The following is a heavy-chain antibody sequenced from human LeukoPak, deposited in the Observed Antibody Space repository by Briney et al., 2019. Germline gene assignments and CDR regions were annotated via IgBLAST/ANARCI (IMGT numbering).Heavy chain of an antibody. Sequence: SETLSLTRTVSGGSISSYYWSWIRQPPGKGLEWIGYIYYSGSTNYNPSLKSRVTISVDTSKNQFSLKLSSVTAADTAVYYCARVTSSSGFDPWGQGTLVTVSS. CDR3: ARVTSSSGFDP. V-gene: IGHV4-59*01. CDR1: GGSISSYY. J-gene: IGHJ5*02. CDR2: IYYSGST. D-gene: IGHD3-16*01.